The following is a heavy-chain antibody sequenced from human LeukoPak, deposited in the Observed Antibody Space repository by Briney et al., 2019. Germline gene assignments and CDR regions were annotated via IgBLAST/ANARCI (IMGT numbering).Heavy chain of an antibody. CDR2: VIPIFGTA. CDR1: GGTFSSYA. D-gene: IGHD6-13*01. J-gene: IGHJ5*02. CDR3: ARYHSSSVFWFDP. Sequence: AASVKVPCKASGGTFSSYAISWVRQAPGQGLEWMGGVIPIFGTANYAQKFQGRVTITADESTSTAYMELSSLRSEDTAVYYCARYHSSSVFWFDPWGQGTLVTVSS. V-gene: IGHV1-69*13.